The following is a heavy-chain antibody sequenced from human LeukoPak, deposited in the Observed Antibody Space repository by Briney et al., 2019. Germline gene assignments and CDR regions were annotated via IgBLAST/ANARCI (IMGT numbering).Heavy chain of an antibody. V-gene: IGHV4-4*07. D-gene: IGHD4-17*01. J-gene: IGHJ5*02. CDR3: ARNSYDYGDYGGGWFDP. Sequence: SETLSLTCTVSGGSISSYYWSWIRQPAGKGLEWIGRIYTSGSTNYNPSLKSRVTMSVDTSKNQFSLKLSSVTAADTAVYYCARNSYDYGDYGGGWFDPWGQGTLGTVSS. CDR1: GGSISSYY. CDR2: IYTSGST.